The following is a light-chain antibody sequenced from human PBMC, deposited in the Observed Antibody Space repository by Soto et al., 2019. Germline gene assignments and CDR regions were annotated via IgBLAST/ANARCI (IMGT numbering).Light chain of an antibody. V-gene: IGKV3D-15*01. J-gene: IGKJ2*01. CDR1: QRISSN. CDR2: GAS. CDR3: QHYNNWPPYT. Sequence: EIVMTQSPDTLSVSPGERATLSCRASQRISSNLAWYQQKPGQAPRLLIYGASTRATGVPDRFSGSGSETDFTLTISNLQSEDCAVYYCQHYNNWPPYTFGQGTKLEIK.